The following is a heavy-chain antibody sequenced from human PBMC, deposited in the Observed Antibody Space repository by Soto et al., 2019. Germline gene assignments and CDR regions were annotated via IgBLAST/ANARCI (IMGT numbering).Heavy chain of an antibody. D-gene: IGHD6-19*01. CDR1: GFTFSSYA. CDR2: ISYDGSNK. Sequence: GGSLRLSCAASGFTFSSYAMHWVRQAPGKGLEWVAVISYDGSNKYYADSVKGRFTISRDNSKNTLYLQMNSLRAEDTAVYYCARVGVPSGCFDYWGQGTLVTVSS. V-gene: IGHV3-30-3*01. J-gene: IGHJ4*02. CDR3: ARVGVPSGCFDY.